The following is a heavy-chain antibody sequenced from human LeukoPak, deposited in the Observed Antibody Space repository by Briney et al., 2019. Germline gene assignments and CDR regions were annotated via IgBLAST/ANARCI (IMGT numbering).Heavy chain of an antibody. CDR2: INPSGGST. Sequence: ASVKVSCKASGYTFTSYYMHWVRQASGQGLEWMGIINPSGGSTSYAQKFQGRVTMTRDTSTSTVYVELSSLRSEDTAVYYRARDKEGAKEHFDYWGQGTLVTVSS. CDR1: GYTFTSYY. V-gene: IGHV1-46*01. J-gene: IGHJ4*02. D-gene: IGHD1-26*01. CDR3: ARDKEGAKEHFDY.